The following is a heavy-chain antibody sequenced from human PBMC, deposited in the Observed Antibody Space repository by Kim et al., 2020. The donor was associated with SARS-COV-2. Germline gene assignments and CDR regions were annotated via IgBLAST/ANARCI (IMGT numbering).Heavy chain of an antibody. Sequence: GGSLRLSCAASGFTFSSYAMHWVRQAPGKGLEWVAVISYDGSNKYYADSVKGRFTISRDNSKNTLYLQMNSLRAEDTAVYYCARDPAGSEDYDSSGYYRVGLGYFDLWGRGTLVTVSS. J-gene: IGHJ2*01. D-gene: IGHD3-22*01. CDR1: GFTFSSYA. CDR3: ARDPAGSEDYDSSGYYRVGLGYFDL. CDR2: ISYDGSNK. V-gene: IGHV3-30*04.